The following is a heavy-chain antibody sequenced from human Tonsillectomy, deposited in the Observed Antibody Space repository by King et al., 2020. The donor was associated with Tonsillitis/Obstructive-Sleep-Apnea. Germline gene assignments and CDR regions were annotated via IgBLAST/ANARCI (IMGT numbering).Heavy chain of an antibody. D-gene: IGHD3-3*01. Sequence: VQLQQWGAGLLKPSETLSLTCAVYGGSFSGYYWSWIRQPPGKGLEWIGEINHSGSTNYKPSLKSRLTISIDTSKNQFSLRLRSVTAADTDVYYCAREVKDGYDDFCGAYFDYWGEGTPVTVSS. CDR2: INHSGST. CDR3: AREVKDGYDDFCGAYFDY. J-gene: IGHJ4*02. V-gene: IGHV4-34*01. CDR1: GGSFSGYY.